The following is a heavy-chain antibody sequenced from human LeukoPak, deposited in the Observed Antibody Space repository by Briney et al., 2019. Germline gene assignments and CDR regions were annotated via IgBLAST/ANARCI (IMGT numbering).Heavy chain of an antibody. V-gene: IGHV3-9*03. CDR3: AAEEVPAAEGAFDI. Sequence: PGGSLRLSCAASGFTFDDYAMHWVRQAPGKGLEWVSGISWNSGSIGYADSVKGRFTISRDNAKNSLYLQMNSLRAEDMALYYCAAEEVPAAEGAFDIWGQGTMATVSS. J-gene: IGHJ3*02. CDR1: GFTFDDYA. CDR2: ISWNSGSI. D-gene: IGHD2-2*01.